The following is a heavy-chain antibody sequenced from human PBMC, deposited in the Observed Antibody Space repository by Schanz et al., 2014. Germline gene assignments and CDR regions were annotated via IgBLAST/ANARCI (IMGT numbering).Heavy chain of an antibody. J-gene: IGHJ4*02. V-gene: IGHV4-34*01. D-gene: IGHD2-2*01. CDR3: ARLYCSTPGCYVSPNGFAKDY. Sequence: QLHQWGAGLLKPSETLSLTCAVSGGSFSGYYWSWIRQPPDTGLEWIGEINQSGDTNYNPSLKSRVTIPVDTSNTRFPLKLRSVTAADTAVYYCARLYCSTPGCYVSPNGFAKDYWGQGTLVTVSS. CDR1: GGSFSGYY. CDR2: INQSGDT.